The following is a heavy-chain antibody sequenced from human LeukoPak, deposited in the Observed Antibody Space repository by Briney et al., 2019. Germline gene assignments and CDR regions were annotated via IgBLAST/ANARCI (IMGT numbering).Heavy chain of an antibody. V-gene: IGHV3-15*01. CDR1: GFTFSNVW. J-gene: IGHJ4*02. CDR2: VKTKTDGGTT. D-gene: IGHD6-13*01. CDR3: TTQPLYSSSWYDY. Sequence: GESLRLSCAASGFTFSNVWMSWVRQAPGKGLEWVGRVKTKTDGGTTDYAAPVKGRFTISRDDSENTLYLQMNNLKTEDTAVYYCTTQPLYSSSWYDYWGQGTLVTVSS.